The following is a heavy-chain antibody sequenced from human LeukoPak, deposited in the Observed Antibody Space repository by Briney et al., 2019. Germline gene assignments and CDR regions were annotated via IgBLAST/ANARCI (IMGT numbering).Heavy chain of an antibody. CDR1: GFTFSSYS. CDR3: ARTPSNTWTNWFDP. V-gene: IGHV3-21*01. D-gene: IGHD6-13*01. Sequence: GGSLRLSCAASGFTFSSYSMNWVRQAPGKGLEWVSSISSSSSYIYYADSVKGRFTISRDNAKNSLYLQMNSLRAEDTAVYYCARTPSNTWTNWFDPWGQGTLVIVSS. CDR2: ISSSSSYI. J-gene: IGHJ5*02.